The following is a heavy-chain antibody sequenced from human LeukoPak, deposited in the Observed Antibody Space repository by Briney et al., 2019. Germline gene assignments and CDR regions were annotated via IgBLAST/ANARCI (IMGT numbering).Heavy chain of an antibody. CDR2: IYYSGGD. Sequence: PSQTLPVTRTDSGGSISSGGYYWSCIRQHPGKGLEWIGYIYYSGGDYYKPSFKKRVTISVDTSKNHFSLKLNSVTAADTAVYYCARDYGDSNYCDFDLWGRGTLVTVSS. D-gene: IGHD4-17*01. J-gene: IGHJ2*01. V-gene: IGHV4-31*03. CDR1: GGSISSGGYY. CDR3: ARDYGDSNYCDFDL.